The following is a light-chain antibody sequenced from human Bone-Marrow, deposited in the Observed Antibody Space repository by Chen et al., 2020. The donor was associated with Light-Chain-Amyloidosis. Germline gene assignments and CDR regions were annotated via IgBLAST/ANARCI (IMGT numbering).Light chain of an antibody. Sequence: EILLTQSPGTLSLSSGEGANLSCSASQTISSNYLTWYQQKFGQAPRLLIYGSSSRATDIPDRFTGSGSGTDFTLTINRLEPEDFAMYYCQQYGTSPLTFGGGTKVEIK. CDR3: QQYGTSPLT. V-gene: IGKV3-20*01. CDR1: QTISSNY. CDR2: GSS. J-gene: IGKJ4*01.